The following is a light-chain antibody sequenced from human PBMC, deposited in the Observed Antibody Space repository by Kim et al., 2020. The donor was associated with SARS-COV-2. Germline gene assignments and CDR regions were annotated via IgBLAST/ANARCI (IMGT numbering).Light chain of an antibody. Sequence: DIQMTQSPSSLSASVGDAVTITCRASQDIGNFLVWYQQRPGKVPKLLIYSASTVQSWVPSRFSGSGYGTDFTLTISRLQPEDVATYYCQHYLSVQLAFGGGTKVDIK. CDR3: QHYLSVQLA. CDR2: SAS. V-gene: IGKV1-27*01. CDR1: QDIGNF. J-gene: IGKJ4*01.